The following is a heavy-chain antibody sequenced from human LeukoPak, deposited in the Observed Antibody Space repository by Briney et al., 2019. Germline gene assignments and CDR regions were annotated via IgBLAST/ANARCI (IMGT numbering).Heavy chain of an antibody. V-gene: IGHV4-30-2*01. Sequence: SETLSLTCTVSGGSISSGGYYWSWIRQPPGKGLEWIGYIYHSGSTYYNPSLKSRVTISVDRSKNQFSLKLSSVTAADTAVYYCARGLAAAGNFGYWGQGTPVTVSS. D-gene: IGHD6-13*01. CDR2: IYHSGST. CDR3: ARGLAAAGNFGY. J-gene: IGHJ4*02. CDR1: GGSISSGGYY.